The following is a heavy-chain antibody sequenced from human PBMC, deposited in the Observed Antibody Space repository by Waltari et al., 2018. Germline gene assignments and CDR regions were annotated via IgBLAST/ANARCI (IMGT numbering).Heavy chain of an antibody. Sequence: VQLLASGGGLVTPGGSLRRSCAASGFTFSKFGIDWISQAPGKGREWVSGISGSGDNAYYADSVKGRFIVSTDNSKDTVHLQMNSLRAEDTAVYFCAKDFFTRGGEPLAFFDDWGQGTPVTV. J-gene: IGHJ4*02. CDR1: GFTFSKFG. CDR3: AKDFFTRGGEPLAFFDD. CDR2: ISGSGDNA. D-gene: IGHD3-10*01. V-gene: IGHV3-23*01.